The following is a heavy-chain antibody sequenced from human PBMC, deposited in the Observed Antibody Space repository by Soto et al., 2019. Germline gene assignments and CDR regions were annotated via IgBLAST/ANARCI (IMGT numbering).Heavy chain of an antibody. D-gene: IGHD3-22*01. Sequence: EVQLVESGGGLVQPGGSLKLSCAASGFTFSGSSMHWVRQASGKGLEWVGRIRSKANSYATAYAASVKGRFTISRDDSKNMAYLQMNSLTTDDTAVYYCTKHLPLYDSSGYYYYFDYWGQGTLVTVSS. J-gene: IGHJ4*02. V-gene: IGHV3-73*02. CDR1: GFTFSGSS. CDR2: IRSKANSYAT. CDR3: TKHLPLYDSSGYYYYFDY.